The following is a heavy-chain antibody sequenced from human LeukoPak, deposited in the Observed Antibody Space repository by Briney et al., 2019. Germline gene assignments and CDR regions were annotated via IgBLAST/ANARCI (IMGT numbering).Heavy chain of an antibody. CDR1: GGSISSGSYY. CDR2: IYTSGST. CDR3: ARAPNAEYFDY. D-gene: IGHD2-8*01. V-gene: IGHV4-61*02. J-gene: IGHJ4*02. Sequence: PSETLSLTCTASGGSISSGSYYWSWIRQPAGKGLEWIGRIYTSGSTNYNPSLKSRVTISVDTSKNQFSLKLSSVTAADTAVYYCARAPNAEYFDYWGQGTLVTVSS.